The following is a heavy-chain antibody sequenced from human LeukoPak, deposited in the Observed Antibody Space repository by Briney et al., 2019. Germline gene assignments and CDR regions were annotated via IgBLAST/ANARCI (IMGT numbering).Heavy chain of an antibody. D-gene: IGHD6-19*01. Sequence: PGGSLRLSCAASGFTFSSYAMSWVRQAPGKGLEWVSAFSGSGGSTYYADSVKGRFTISRDNSKNTLYLQMNSLRAEDTAVYYCAKGLEQWLVPAAFDIWGLGTMVTVSS. CDR2: FSGSGGST. V-gene: IGHV3-23*01. CDR1: GFTFSSYA. J-gene: IGHJ3*02. CDR3: AKGLEQWLVPAAFDI.